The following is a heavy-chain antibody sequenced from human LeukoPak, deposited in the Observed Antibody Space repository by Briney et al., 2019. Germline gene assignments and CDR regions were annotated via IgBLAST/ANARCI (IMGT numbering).Heavy chain of an antibody. V-gene: IGHV3-23*01. D-gene: IGHD7-27*01. Sequence: GGSLRFSCAASGFTFSTYAMTWVRQAPGKGLEWVSGISASGGSTYYADSVKGRFTISRDNSKNTLYLQMSSLRAEDTAVYYCAKGVTIYTNSGLGYWGQGTLVTVSS. J-gene: IGHJ4*02. CDR1: GFTFSTYA. CDR3: AKGVTIYTNSGLGY. CDR2: ISASGGST.